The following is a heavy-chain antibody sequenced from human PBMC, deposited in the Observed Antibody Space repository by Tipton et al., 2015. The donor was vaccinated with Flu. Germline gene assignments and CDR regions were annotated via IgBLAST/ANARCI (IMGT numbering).Heavy chain of an antibody. J-gene: IGHJ4*02. CDR3: AKGGRLVHVAGIIDS. V-gene: IGHV3-23*01. Sequence: SLRLSCAASDFTFSKYTMFWVRQAPGKGLEWVSSISGTGLSTYYADSVKGRFSISRENSKNTVSLQMSSLRAEDSAVYYCAKGGRLVHVAGIIDSWGQGTLVIVSA. CDR1: DFTFSKYT. D-gene: IGHD3-9*01. CDR2: ISGTGLST.